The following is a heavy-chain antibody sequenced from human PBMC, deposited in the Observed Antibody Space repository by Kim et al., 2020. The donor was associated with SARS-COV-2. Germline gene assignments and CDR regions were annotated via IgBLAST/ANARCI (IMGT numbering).Heavy chain of an antibody. Sequence: SVKVSCKASGGTFSSYAISWVRQAPGQGLEWMGGIIPIFGTANYAQKFQGRVTITADESTSTAYMELSSLRSEDTAVYYCARSTYSNYGYYYYYYGMDVWGQGTTVTVSS. D-gene: IGHD4-4*01. J-gene: IGHJ6*02. V-gene: IGHV1-69*13. CDR3: ARSTYSNYGYYYYYYGMDV. CDR1: GGTFSSYA. CDR2: IIPIFGTA.